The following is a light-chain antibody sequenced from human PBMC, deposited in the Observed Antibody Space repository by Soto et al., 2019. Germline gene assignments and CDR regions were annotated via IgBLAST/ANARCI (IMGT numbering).Light chain of an antibody. CDR1: PSVTSN. CDR3: QQRSNWPWT. V-gene: IGKV3-11*01. J-gene: IGKJ1*01. Sequence: EIVLTQSPGTLSLSPGERATLSCRASPSVTSNLAWYQQALGQAPRLLIYDASNRAAGIPARFSGSGSGTDFTLTISSLEPEDFAVYYCQQRSNWPWTFDQGTKVDIK. CDR2: DAS.